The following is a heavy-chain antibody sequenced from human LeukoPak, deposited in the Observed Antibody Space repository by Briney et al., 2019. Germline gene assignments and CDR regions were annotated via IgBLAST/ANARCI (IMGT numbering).Heavy chain of an antibody. CDR2: IYYSGST. Sequence: SETLSLTCSVSGGSITSYYWSWIRQPPGKGLEWIGYIYYSGSTNYNPSLTSRVTISVDTSKTQLSLKLSSVTAADTAVYYCARGGGSRPFDYWGQGTLVTVS. CDR3: ARGGGSRPFDY. J-gene: IGHJ4*02. D-gene: IGHD3-16*01. V-gene: IGHV4-59*01. CDR1: GGSITSYY.